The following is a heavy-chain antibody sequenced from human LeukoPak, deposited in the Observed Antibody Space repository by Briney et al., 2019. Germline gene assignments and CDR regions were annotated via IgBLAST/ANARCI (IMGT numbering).Heavy chain of an antibody. CDR2: ISSSSSYI. CDR3: ARGSIAAPDAFDI. V-gene: IGHV3-21*01. D-gene: IGHD6-6*01. J-gene: IGHJ3*02. Sequence: NSGGSLRLSCAASGFTFSSYSMNWVRQAPGKGLEWVSSISSSSSYIYYADSVKGRFTISRDNAKNSLYLQMNSLRAEDTAVYYCARGSIAAPDAFDIWGQGTMVTVSS. CDR1: GFTFSSYS.